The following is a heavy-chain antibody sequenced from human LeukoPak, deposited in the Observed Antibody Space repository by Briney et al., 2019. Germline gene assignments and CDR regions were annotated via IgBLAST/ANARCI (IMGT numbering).Heavy chain of an antibody. CDR3: ARVATTTNPPQRPFDY. J-gene: IGHJ4*02. V-gene: IGHV4-34*01. CDR1: GGSFSGYY. Sequence: SETLSLTCAVYGGSFSGYYWSWIRQPPGKGLEWIGEINHSGSTNYNPSLKSRVTISVDTSKNQFSLKLSCVTAADTAVYCCARVATTTNPPQRPFDYWGQGTLVTVSS. CDR2: INHSGST. D-gene: IGHD6-25*01.